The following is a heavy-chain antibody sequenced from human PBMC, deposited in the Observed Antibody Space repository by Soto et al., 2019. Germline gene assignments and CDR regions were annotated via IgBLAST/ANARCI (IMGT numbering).Heavy chain of an antibody. J-gene: IGHJ4*02. CDR2: INTSGGST. CDR1: GDLFTSYY. V-gene: IGHV1-46*01. D-gene: IGHD1-1*01. Sequence: ASVKVSCKASGDLFTSYYIHWVRQAPGQGLEWVGMINTSGGSTIYAQKFQGRVTMTRDKATSTVYMELSSLRSEDTAVYYCARNDNRRLDYWGQGTLVTVAS. CDR3: ARNDNRRLDY.